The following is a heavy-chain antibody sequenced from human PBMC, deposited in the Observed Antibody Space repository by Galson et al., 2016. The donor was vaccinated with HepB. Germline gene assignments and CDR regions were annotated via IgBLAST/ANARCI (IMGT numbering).Heavy chain of an antibody. V-gene: IGHV1-18*01. CDR3: ARALHDIVVVVAATPLGY. Sequence: SVKVSCKASGYTFTSYGISWVRQAPGQGLEWMGWISAYNDNTNYAQKLQGRVTMTTDTSTSTAYMELRSLRSDDTAVYYCARALHDIVVVVAATPLGYWGQGTLVTVSS. CDR2: ISAYNDNT. CDR1: GYTFTSYG. J-gene: IGHJ4*02. D-gene: IGHD2-15*01.